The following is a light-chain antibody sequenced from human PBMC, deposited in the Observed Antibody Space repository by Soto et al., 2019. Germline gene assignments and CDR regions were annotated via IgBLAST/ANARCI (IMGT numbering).Light chain of an antibody. CDR2: GAT. CDR1: QTVSSSY. J-gene: IGKJ1*01. CDR3: QQYGSSPRT. V-gene: IGKV3-20*01. Sequence: IVLTQSPGTLSLSPGERATLSCRASQTVSSSYLAWYQQKLGQAPRLLIYGATSRATGIPDRFSGSGSGTDFTLTISRLEPEDFAVYYCQQYGSSPRTFGQGTNVDIK.